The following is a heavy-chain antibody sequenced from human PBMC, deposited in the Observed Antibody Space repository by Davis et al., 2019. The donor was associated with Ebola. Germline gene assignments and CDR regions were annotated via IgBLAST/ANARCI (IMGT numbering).Heavy chain of an antibody. V-gene: IGHV1-8*01. CDR1: GYTFTSYD. CDR2: MNPNSGNT. J-gene: IGHJ6*02. D-gene: IGHD2-15*01. Sequence: ASVKVSCKASGYTFTSYDINWVRQATGQGLEWMGWMNPNSGNTGYAQKFQGRVTMTRNTSISTAYMELSSLRSEDTAVYYCARGSFCSGGSCYPRIYGMDVWGQGTTVTVSS. CDR3: ARGSFCSGGSCYPRIYGMDV.